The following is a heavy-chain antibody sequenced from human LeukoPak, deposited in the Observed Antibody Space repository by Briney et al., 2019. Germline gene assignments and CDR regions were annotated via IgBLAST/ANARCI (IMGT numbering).Heavy chain of an antibody. CDR3: ARGMDGYGPDAFDI. D-gene: IGHD5-24*01. CDR1: GFTFSSNV. J-gene: IGHJ3*02. Sequence: GGSLRLSCVASGFTFSSNVLNWVRQAPGKGLGWVSVSGTYGRTQYADSVKGRFTISRDSSKNTLYLQINSLRVEDTAVYSCARGMDGYGPDAFDIWGQGTMVTVSS. CDR2: SGTYGRT. V-gene: IGHV3-23*01.